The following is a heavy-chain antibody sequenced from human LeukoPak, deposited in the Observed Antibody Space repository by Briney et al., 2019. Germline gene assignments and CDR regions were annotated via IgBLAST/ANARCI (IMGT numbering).Heavy chain of an antibody. CDR3: AREQTRGYSGYGMALDY. CDR1: GYTFTSYY. J-gene: IGHJ4*02. Sequence: ASVNVSCKASGYTFTSYYMHWVRQAPGQGLEWMGIINPSGGSTSYAQKFQGRVTMTRDTSTSTVYMELSSLRSEDTAVYYCAREQTRGYSGYGMALDYWGQGTLVTVSS. CDR2: INPSGGST. V-gene: IGHV1-46*01. D-gene: IGHD5-12*01.